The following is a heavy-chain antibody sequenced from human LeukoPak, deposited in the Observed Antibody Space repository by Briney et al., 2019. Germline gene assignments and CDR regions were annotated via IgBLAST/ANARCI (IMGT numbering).Heavy chain of an antibody. CDR1: GFTFSSYA. J-gene: IGHJ4*02. D-gene: IGHD6-19*01. CDR3: ARVVSSGWYSFDY. Sequence: GGSLRLSCEASGFTFSSYAMHWVRQAPGKGLEWVAVISYDGSNKYYADSVKGRFTISRDNSKNTLYLQMNSLRADDTAVYYCARVVSSGWYSFDYWGQGTLLTVSS. CDR2: ISYDGSNK. V-gene: IGHV3-30-3*01.